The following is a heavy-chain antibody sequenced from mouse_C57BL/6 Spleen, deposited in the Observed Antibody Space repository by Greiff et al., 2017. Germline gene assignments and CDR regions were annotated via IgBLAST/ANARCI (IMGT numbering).Heavy chain of an antibody. CDR1: GYSITSGYY. CDR3: AREGDYYGSRTGFAY. J-gene: IGHJ3*01. D-gene: IGHD1-1*01. Sequence: EVQRVESGPGLVKPSQSLSLTCSVTGYSITSGYYWNWIRQFPGNKLEWMGYISYDGSNNYNPSLKNRISITRDTSKNQFFLKLNSVTTEDTATYYCAREGDYYGSRTGFAYWGQGTLVTVSA. V-gene: IGHV3-6*01. CDR2: ISYDGSN.